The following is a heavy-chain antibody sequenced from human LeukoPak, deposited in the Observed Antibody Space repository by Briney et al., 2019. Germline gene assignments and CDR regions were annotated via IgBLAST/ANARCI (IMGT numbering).Heavy chain of an antibody. CDR3: ARDRGHFDY. CDR1: GGSISSYY. CDR2: IYYSGST. D-gene: IGHD1-26*01. J-gene: IGHJ4*02. V-gene: IGHV4-59*01. Sequence: PSETLSLTCTVSGGSISSYYWSWIRQPPGKGLEWIGYIYYSGSTNYNPSLKSRVTISVDTSKNQFSLKLSSVTAADTAVYYCARDRGHFDYRGQGTLVTVSS.